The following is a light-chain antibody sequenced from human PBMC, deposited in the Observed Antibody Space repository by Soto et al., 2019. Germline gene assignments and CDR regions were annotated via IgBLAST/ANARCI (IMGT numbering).Light chain of an antibody. CDR3: SSYTRSSTLAV. CDR2: DVS. CDR1: SSDVGGYNY. V-gene: IGLV2-14*03. J-gene: IGLJ1*01. Sequence: QSALTQPASVSGSPGQSITISCTGTSSDVGGYNYVSWFQHHPGKAPKLMIYDVSTRPSGVSNRFSGSKSGNTAALTISGLQAEDEAAYYCSSYTRSSTLAVFGTGTKVTVL.